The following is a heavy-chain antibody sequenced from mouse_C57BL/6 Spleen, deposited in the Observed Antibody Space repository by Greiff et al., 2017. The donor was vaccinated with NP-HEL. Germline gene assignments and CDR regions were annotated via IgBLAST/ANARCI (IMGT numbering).Heavy chain of an antibody. J-gene: IGHJ4*01. D-gene: IGHD2-3*01. CDR1: GYTFTDYY. Sequence: VQLQQSGAELVRPGASVKLSCKASGYTFTDYYINWVKQRPGQGLEWIARIYPGSGNTYYNEKFKGKATLTAEKSSSTAYMQLSSLTSEDSAVYFCARSGYYEGAMDYWGQGTSVTVSS. CDR3: ARSGYYEGAMDY. V-gene: IGHV1-76*01. CDR2: IYPGSGNT.